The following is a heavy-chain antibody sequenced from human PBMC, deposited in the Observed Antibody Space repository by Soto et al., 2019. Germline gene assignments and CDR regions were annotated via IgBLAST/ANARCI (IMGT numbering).Heavy chain of an antibody. Sequence: QVQLVQSGVEVKKPGSSVKVSCKASGGTFSSYTISWVRQAPGQGLEWMGRIIPILGIANYAQKFQGRVTITADKSTSTAYMELSSLRSEDTAVYYCARNYGYCSGGSCYSYFDYWGQGTLVTVSS. D-gene: IGHD2-15*01. J-gene: IGHJ4*02. V-gene: IGHV1-69*02. CDR3: ARNYGYCSGGSCYSYFDY. CDR1: GGTFSSYT. CDR2: IIPILGIA.